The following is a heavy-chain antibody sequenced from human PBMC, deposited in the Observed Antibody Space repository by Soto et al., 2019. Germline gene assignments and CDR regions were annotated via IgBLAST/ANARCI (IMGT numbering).Heavy chain of an antibody. CDR1: GGSISISSYY. CDR2: IYYSGST. D-gene: IGHD6-6*01. Sequence: SETLSLTCTVSGGSISISSYYWGWIRQPPGKGLEWIGSIYYSGSTYYNPSLKSRVTISVDTSKNQFSLKLSSVTAADTAVYYCARKVSVNFDYSGQGTLVTVSS. V-gene: IGHV4-39*01. J-gene: IGHJ4*02. CDR3: ARKVSVNFDY.